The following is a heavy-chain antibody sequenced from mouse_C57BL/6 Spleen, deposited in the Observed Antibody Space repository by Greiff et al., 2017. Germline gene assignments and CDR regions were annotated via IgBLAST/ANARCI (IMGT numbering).Heavy chain of an antibody. D-gene: IGHD2-4*01. V-gene: IGHV1-18*01. Sequence: EVQLQHSGPELVKPGASVKIPCKASGYTFTDYNMDWVKQSHGKSLEWIGDINPNNGGTSYNQKFKGKATLTVDKSSSTAYMELRSLTSEDTAVYYCAREGGLRRVFFAYWGQGTLVTVSA. CDR1: GYTFTDYN. J-gene: IGHJ3*01. CDR3: AREGGLRRVFFAY. CDR2: INPNNGGT.